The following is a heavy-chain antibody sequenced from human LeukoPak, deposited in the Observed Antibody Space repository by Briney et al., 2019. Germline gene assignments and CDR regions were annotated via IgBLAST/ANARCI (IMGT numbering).Heavy chain of an antibody. D-gene: IGHD6-13*01. V-gene: IGHV1-2*06. CDR1: GYTFTGYY. CDR2: INPNSGGT. Sequence: ASVKVSCKASGYTFTGYYMHWVRQAPGQGLEWMGRINPNSGGTNYARKFQGRVTMTRDTSISTAYMELSRLRSDDTAVYYCAREGLVSSWSYFDYWGQGTLVTVSS. CDR3: AREGLVSSWSYFDY. J-gene: IGHJ4*02.